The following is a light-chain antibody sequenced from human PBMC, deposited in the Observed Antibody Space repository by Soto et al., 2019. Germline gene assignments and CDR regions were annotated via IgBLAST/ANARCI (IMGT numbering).Light chain of an antibody. CDR2: AAS. CDR3: QQSYSIPRT. V-gene: IGKV1-39*01. J-gene: IGKJ1*01. Sequence: RMTQSPSSLSASVGDRVTITCRASQSVTTYLNWYQQKPGRAPDLLIYAASTLQSGVPSRFGGSGSGTDFTLTISSLQAEDFATYYCQQSYSIPRTSAHGTKVDIK. CDR1: QSVTTY.